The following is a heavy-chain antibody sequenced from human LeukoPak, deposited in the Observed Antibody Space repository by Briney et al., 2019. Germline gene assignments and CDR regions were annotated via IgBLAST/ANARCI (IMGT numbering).Heavy chain of an antibody. D-gene: IGHD6-6*01. CDR3: AKDRSIAATGVDY. J-gene: IGHJ4*02. CDR2: IWYGGSNK. Sequence: GGSLRLSCAASGFTFSSYGMHWVRQAPGKGLEWVAVIWYGGSNKYYADSVKGRFTISRDNSKNTLYLQMNSLRAEDTAVYYCAKDRSIAATGVDYWGQGTLVTVSS. V-gene: IGHV3-30*02. CDR1: GFTFSSYG.